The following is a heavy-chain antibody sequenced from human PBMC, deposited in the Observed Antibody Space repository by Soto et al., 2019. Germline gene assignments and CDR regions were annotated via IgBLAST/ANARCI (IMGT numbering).Heavy chain of an antibody. Sequence: QVQLVQSGAEVKKPGSWVKVSCKASGGTFSDYSINWVRQAPGQGLEWMGGFLPIFGTANYAQKFQGRVTITADESTSTAYMELSSLRSEDTAIYYCARGWDHYDSSGLRTWFDPWGQGTLVTVSP. CDR1: GGTFSDYS. J-gene: IGHJ5*02. D-gene: IGHD3-22*01. V-gene: IGHV1-69*01. CDR2: FLPIFGTA. CDR3: ARGWDHYDSSGLRTWFDP.